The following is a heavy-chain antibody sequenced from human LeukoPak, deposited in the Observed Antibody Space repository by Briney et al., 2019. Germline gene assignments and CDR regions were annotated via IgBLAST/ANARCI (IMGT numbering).Heavy chain of an antibody. V-gene: IGHV3-53*01. CDR3: ARGPVTRFEI. J-gene: IGHJ3*02. Sequence: GGSLRLSCAASGFIVSSNYMSWVRRAPGKGLEWVSVIYSGGTTYYADSVKGRFTISRDNSNNTLFLQMNSLRAEDTAVYYCARGPVTRFEIWGQGTMVTVSS. CDR2: IYSGGTT. D-gene: IGHD4-17*01. CDR1: GFIVSSNY.